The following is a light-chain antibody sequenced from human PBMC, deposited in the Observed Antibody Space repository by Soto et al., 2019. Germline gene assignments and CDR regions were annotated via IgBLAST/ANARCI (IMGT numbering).Light chain of an antibody. Sequence: DIQMTQSPSSLSASVGDRVTITCRASQSITGYLNWYQQKPGKVPKLLIYAASTLQSGVPSRFSGSGSGTDFTLTLSILQAEDSATYYCQQSFIAPWTFGQGTKVEIK. V-gene: IGKV1-39*01. CDR3: QQSFIAPWT. CDR1: QSITGY. J-gene: IGKJ1*01. CDR2: AAS.